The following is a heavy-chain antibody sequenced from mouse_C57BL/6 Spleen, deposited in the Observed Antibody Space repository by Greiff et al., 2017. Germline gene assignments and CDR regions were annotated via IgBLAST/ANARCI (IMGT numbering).Heavy chain of an antibody. J-gene: IGHJ3*01. D-gene: IGHD1-1*01. V-gene: IGHV1-64*01. CDR3: ARDYGTTWFAY. CDR2: IHPNSGST. CDR1: GYTFTSYW. Sequence: QVQLQQPGAELVKPGASVKLSCKASGYTFTSYWMPWVKQRPGQGLEWIGMIHPNSGSTNYNEKFTSKATLTVDKSSSTAYMQLISLTSEDSAVYYCARDYGTTWFAYWGQGTLVTVSA.